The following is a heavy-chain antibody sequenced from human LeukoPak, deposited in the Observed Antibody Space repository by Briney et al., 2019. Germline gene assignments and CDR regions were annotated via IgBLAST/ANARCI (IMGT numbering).Heavy chain of an antibody. CDR1: GFTFSTYG. J-gene: IGHJ4*02. D-gene: IGHD3-16*01. CDR3: APDHGGY. V-gene: IGHV3-33*01. CDR2: IWYDGSHT. Sequence: GGSLRLSCAASGFTFSTYGMHWVRLAPGKGLEWVAIIWYDGSHTYYADSVKGRFTISRDNSKNTLYLQMNSLRVEDTAFYYCAPDHGGYWGQGTLVTVSS.